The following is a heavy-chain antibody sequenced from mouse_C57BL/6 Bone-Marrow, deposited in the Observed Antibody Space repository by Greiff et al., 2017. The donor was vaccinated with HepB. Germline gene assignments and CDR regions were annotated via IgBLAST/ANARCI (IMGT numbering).Heavy chain of an antibody. D-gene: IGHD1-1*01. CDR1: GYTFTSYW. Sequence: QVQLQQSGAELVKPGASVKLSCKASGYTFTSYWMHWVKQRPGQGLEWIGMIHPNSGSTNYNEKFKSKATLTVDKSSSTAYMQLSSLTSEDSAVYYCARFSFFYYGSSYRYFDVWGTGTTVTVSS. J-gene: IGHJ1*03. V-gene: IGHV1-64*01. CDR2: IHPNSGST. CDR3: ARFSFFYYGSSYRYFDV.